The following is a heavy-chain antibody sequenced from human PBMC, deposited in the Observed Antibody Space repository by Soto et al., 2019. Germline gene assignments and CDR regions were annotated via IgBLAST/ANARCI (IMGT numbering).Heavy chain of an antibody. J-gene: IGHJ4*02. CDR2: ITSTGSTT. V-gene: IGHV3-48*03. CDR3: ARGNSPVDVY. CDR1: GFTFSSSE. D-gene: IGHD2-21*01. Sequence: EVQLVESGGGLVQPGGSLRLSCAASGFTFSSSEMNWVRQAPGKGLEWISYITSTGSTTYYAESVKGRFTISRDNAKNSLFLQMNSLRAEDAAVYYCARGNSPVDVYWGQGTLVTVSS.